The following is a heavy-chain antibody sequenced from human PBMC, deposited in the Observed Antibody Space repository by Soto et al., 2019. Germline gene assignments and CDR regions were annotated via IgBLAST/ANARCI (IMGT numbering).Heavy chain of an antibody. CDR1: GYTFTGYY. CDR3: ARDQSGYCSGGSCSPDAFDI. Sequence: QVQLVQSGAEVKKPGASVKVSGKASGYTFTGYYMHWVRQAPGQGLEWMGWINPNSGGTNYAQKFQGWVTMTRDTAISTAYMELSRLRSDDTAVYYCARDQSGYCSGGSCSPDAFDIWWPRDNGHRLF. J-gene: IGHJ3*02. V-gene: IGHV1-2*04. D-gene: IGHD2-15*01. CDR2: INPNSGGT.